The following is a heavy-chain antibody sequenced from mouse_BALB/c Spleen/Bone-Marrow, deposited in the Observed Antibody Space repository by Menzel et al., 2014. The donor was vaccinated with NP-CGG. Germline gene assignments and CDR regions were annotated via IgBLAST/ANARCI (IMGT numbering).Heavy chain of an antibody. Sequence: EVKLVESGGGLVQPGGSLRLSCATSGFTFTDYYMSWVRQPPGKALEWLGFIRNKANGYTTEYSASVKGRFTISRDNSQSSLYLQMNTLRAEDSATYDCARDCGNYVRFAYWGQGTLVTVSA. CDR3: ARDCGNYVRFAY. V-gene: IGHV7-3*02. D-gene: IGHD2-1*01. CDR1: GFTFTDYY. CDR2: IRNKANGYTT. J-gene: IGHJ3*01.